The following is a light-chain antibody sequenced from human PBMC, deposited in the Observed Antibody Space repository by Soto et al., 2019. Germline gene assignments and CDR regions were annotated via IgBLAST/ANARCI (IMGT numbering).Light chain of an antibody. CDR3: QQYDGSPWT. CDR2: ASS. CDR1: QSLSNNF. J-gene: IGKJ1*01. Sequence: EIVLTQSPATLSLSPGERATLSCRASQSLSNNFVAWYQQKPGQPPRLLIYASSTRATGFPHRFSGSGSGTDFTLTIIRLEPEDFAVYYCQQYDGSPWTFGQGTKVEIK. V-gene: IGKV3-20*01.